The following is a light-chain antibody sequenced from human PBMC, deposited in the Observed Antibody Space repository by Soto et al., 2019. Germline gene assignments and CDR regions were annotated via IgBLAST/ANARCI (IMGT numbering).Light chain of an antibody. Sequence: DVQMTQSPSSLSASVGDRVTITCRASQGIAPYLAWFQQKPGKVPKLLIYDASTLPSGVPSRFSGSGSGTDFTLTISSLQHEDVATYYCQKYNSAPLTFGGGTKVEIK. V-gene: IGKV1-27*01. CDR2: DAS. J-gene: IGKJ4*01. CDR1: QGIAPY. CDR3: QKYNSAPLT.